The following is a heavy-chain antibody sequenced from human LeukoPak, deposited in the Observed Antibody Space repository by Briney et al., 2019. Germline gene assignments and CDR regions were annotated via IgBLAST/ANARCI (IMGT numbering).Heavy chain of an antibody. CDR1: GFTFSSYG. CDR2: ISGSGGST. D-gene: IGHD6-6*01. Sequence: PGRSLRLSCAASGFTFSSYGMHWVRQAPGKGLEWVSAISGSGGSTYYADSVKGRFTISRDNSKNTLYLQMNSLKAEDTAVYYCAKDLGLADWGQGTLVTVSS. CDR3: AKDLGLAD. V-gene: IGHV3-23*01. J-gene: IGHJ4*02.